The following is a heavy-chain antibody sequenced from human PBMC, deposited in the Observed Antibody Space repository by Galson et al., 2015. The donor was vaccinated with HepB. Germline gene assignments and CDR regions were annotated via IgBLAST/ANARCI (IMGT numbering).Heavy chain of an antibody. CDR3: AREPKYCSGGSCYRNWFDP. CDR2: INPNSGGT. J-gene: IGHJ5*02. Sequence: SVKVSCKASGYTFTGYYMHWVRQAPGQGLEWMGWINPNSGGTNYAQKFQGRVTMTRDTSISTAYMELSRLRSDDTAVYYCAREPKYCSGGSCYRNWFDPWGQGTLVTVSS. D-gene: IGHD2-15*01. V-gene: IGHV1-2*02. CDR1: GYTFTGYY.